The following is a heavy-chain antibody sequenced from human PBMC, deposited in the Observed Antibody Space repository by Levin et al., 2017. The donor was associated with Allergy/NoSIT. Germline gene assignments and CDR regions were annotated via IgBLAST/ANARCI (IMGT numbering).Heavy chain of an antibody. Sequence: SGPTLVKPTQTLTLTCTFSGFSLSTSGMRVSWIRQPPGKALEWLARIDWDNDKFYSTSLKTRLIISKDTSKNQVALTMTNMDPVDTATYYCARIRPYSSGYDYWGQGTLVTVSS. J-gene: IGHJ4*02. D-gene: IGHD6-19*01. CDR3: ARIRPYSSGYDY. CDR1: GFSLSTSGMR. CDR2: IDWDNDK. V-gene: IGHV2-70*04.